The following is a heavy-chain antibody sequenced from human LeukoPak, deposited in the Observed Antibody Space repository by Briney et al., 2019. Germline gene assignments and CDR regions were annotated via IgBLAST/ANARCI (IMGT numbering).Heavy chain of an antibody. D-gene: IGHD3-22*01. V-gene: IGHV3-33*01. CDR1: GFTFSSYG. J-gene: IGHJ4*02. CDR3: ASNYYDSSGYYVAGY. Sequence: GGSLRLSCAGSGFTFSSYGMHWVRQAPGKGLEWVAVIWYDGSNKYYADSAKGRFTISRDNSKNTLYLQMNSLRAEDTAVYYCASNYYDSSGYYVAGYWGQGTLVTVSS. CDR2: IWYDGSNK.